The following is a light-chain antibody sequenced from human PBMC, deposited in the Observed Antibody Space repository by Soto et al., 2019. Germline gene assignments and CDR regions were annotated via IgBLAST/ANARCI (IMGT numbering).Light chain of an antibody. CDR2: GAF. J-gene: IGKJ4*01. CDR3: QQYKNWPPLT. V-gene: IGKV3-15*01. Sequence: EIVMTQSPATLSVSPGETATLSCRASQSVSYNLACYQQKPGQGPRLLIYGAFTRATGIPARFSGSGSGTEFTLTMSSLQSEDFAVYYCQQYKNWPPLTFGGGTKVEIK. CDR1: QSVSYN.